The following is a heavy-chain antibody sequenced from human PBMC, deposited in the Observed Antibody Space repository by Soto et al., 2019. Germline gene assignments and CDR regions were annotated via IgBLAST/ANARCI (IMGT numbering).Heavy chain of an antibody. CDR1: GYTFTSYG. D-gene: IGHD4-17*01. CDR2: ISAYNGNT. V-gene: IGHV1-18*01. CDR3: ARVMTTVVTPYYYYGMDV. Sequence: QVQMVQSGAEVKKPGASVKVSCKASGYTFTSYGISWVRQAPGQGLEWMGWISAYNGNTNYAQKLQGRVTMTTDTSTSTAYMELRSLRSDDTAVYYCARVMTTVVTPYYYYGMDVWGQGTTVTVSS. J-gene: IGHJ6*02.